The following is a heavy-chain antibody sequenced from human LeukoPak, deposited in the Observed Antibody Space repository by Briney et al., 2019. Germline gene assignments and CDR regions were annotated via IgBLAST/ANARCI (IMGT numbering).Heavy chain of an antibody. Sequence: GRSLRLSCAASGFTFSSYAMHWVRQAPGKGLEWVAVISYDGSNKYYADSVKGRFTISRDNSKNTLYLQMNSLRAEDTAVYYCARDFGNSYRPAMGYYYYYMDVWGKGTTVTVSS. CDR2: ISYDGSNK. J-gene: IGHJ6*03. V-gene: IGHV3-30*04. CDR1: GFTFSSYA. CDR3: ARDFGNSYRPAMGYYYYYMDV. D-gene: IGHD4-23*01.